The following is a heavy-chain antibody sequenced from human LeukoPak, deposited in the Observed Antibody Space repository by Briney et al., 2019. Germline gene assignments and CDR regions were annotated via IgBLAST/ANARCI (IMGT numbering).Heavy chain of an antibody. CDR3: ARSTVPYYFDY. J-gene: IGHJ4*01. CDR1: GGSISSGGYY. V-gene: IGHV4-31*03. CDR2: IYHSGNT. D-gene: IGHD4-17*01. Sequence: SETLSLTCTVSGGSISSGGYYWSWIRQRPGKDLEWIGYIYHSGNTYYNPSLKSRVTISVDTSKNQFSLKLNSVTAADTAVYYCARSTVPYYFDYWGQGTLVTVSS.